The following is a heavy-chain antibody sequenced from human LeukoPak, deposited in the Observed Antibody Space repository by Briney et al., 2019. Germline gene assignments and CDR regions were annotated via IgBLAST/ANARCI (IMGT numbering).Heavy chain of an antibody. J-gene: IGHJ3*02. D-gene: IGHD3-10*01. Sequence: SETLSLTCTVSGGSISSGGYYWSWIRQHPGKGLEWIGYIYYSGSTYYNPSLKSRVTISVDTSKNQFSLKLSSVTAADTAVYYCARDVPLWFGDKGAFDIWGQGTMVTVSS. CDR3: ARDVPLWFGDKGAFDI. CDR1: GGSISSGGYY. V-gene: IGHV4-31*03. CDR2: IYYSGST.